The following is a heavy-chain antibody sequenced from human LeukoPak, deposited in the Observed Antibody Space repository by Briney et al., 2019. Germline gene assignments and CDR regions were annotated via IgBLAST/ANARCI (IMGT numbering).Heavy chain of an antibody. CDR3: VKDLDDYPPSDAFDL. V-gene: IGHV3-64D*06. Sequence: GGSLRLSCSASGFTFSDYPMHWVRQAPGKGLESVSTISSNGGNTHYADSVKGRFTISRDNSENTLYLQMSSLRAEDTAVYYCVKDLDDYPPSDAFDLWGQGTMVTVSS. CDR2: ISSNGGNT. J-gene: IGHJ3*01. CDR1: GFTFSDYP. D-gene: IGHD5-24*01.